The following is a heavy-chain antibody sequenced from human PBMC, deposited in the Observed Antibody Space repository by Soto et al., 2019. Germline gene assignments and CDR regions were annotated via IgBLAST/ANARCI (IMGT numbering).Heavy chain of an antibody. V-gene: IGHV1-3*01. CDR3: ARGLTMVRGVILDAFDI. CDR2: INAGNGNT. CDR1: GYTFTSYA. D-gene: IGHD3-10*01. J-gene: IGHJ3*02. Sequence: QVQLVQSGAEVKKPGASVKVSCKASGYTFTSYAMHWVRQAPGQRLEWMGWINAGNGNTKYSQKFQGRVTITRDTSASTAYMEMISLRSEDTAVYYCARGLTMVRGVILDAFDIWGQGTMVTVSS.